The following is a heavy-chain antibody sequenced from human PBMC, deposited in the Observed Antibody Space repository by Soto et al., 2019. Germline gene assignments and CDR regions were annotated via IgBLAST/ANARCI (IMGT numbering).Heavy chain of an antibody. Sequence: SETLSLTCTVSGGSISSSSYYWGWIRQPPGKGLEWIGSIYYSGSTYYNPSLKSRVTISVDTSKNQFSLKLSSVTAADTAVYYCARLEAVADYWGQGTLVTVS. CDR3: ARLEAVADY. D-gene: IGHD6-19*01. J-gene: IGHJ4*02. CDR1: GGSISSSSYY. V-gene: IGHV4-39*01. CDR2: IYYSGST.